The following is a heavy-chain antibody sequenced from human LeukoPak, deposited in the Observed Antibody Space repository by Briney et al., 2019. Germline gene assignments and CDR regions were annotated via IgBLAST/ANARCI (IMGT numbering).Heavy chain of an antibody. CDR2: ISWNSGSI. CDR1: GFTFDDYA. V-gene: IGHV3-9*01. CDR3: ANDLWAGTPGVGY. Sequence: GGSLRLSCAASGFTFDDYAMHWVRQAPGKGLEWVSGISWNSGSIGYADSVKGRFTISRDNSKNTLYLQMNSLRAEDTAVYYCANDLWAGTPGVGYWGQGTLVTVSS. D-gene: IGHD1-1*01. J-gene: IGHJ4*02.